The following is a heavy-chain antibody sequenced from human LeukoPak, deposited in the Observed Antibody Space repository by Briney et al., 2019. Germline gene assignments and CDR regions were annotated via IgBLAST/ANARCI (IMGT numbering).Heavy chain of an antibody. CDR2: IRYDGSNK. CDR1: GFTFSSYG. V-gene: IGHV3-30*02. CDR3: AKDRAVIASYYFDY. Sequence: PGGSLRLSCAASGFTFSSYGMHWVRQAPGNGLEWVAFIRYDGSNKYYADSVKGRFTISRDNSKNTLYLQMNSLRAEDTAVYYCAKDRAVIASYYFDYWGQGTLVTVSS. D-gene: IGHD2-21*01. J-gene: IGHJ4*02.